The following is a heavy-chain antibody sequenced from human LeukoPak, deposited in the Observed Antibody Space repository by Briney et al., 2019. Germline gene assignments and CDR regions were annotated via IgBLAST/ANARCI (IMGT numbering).Heavy chain of an antibody. J-gene: IGHJ3*02. V-gene: IGHV3-30-3*01. CDR3: ARDRSHI. CDR1: GFTFSSYA. Sequence: PGRSLRLSCAASGFTFSSYAMHWVRQAPGKGLEWVAVISYDGSNKYYADSVKGRFTISRDNSKNTLYLQMNSLRAEDTAVYYCARDRSHIWGQGTMDTVSS. CDR2: ISYDGSNK.